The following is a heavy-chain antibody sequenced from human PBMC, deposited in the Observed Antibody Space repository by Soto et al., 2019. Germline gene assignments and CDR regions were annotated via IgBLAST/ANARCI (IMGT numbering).Heavy chain of an antibody. CDR1: GGSISSYY. CDR3: ARTAMVNWAVDY. V-gene: IGHV4-59*01. CDR2: IYYSGST. Sequence: SETLSLTCTVSGGSISSYYWSWIRQPPGKGLEWIGYIYYSGSTNYNPSLKSRVTISVDTSKNQLSLKLSSVTAADTAVYYCARTAMVNWAVDYWGQGTLVTVSS. J-gene: IGHJ4*02. D-gene: IGHD5-18*01.